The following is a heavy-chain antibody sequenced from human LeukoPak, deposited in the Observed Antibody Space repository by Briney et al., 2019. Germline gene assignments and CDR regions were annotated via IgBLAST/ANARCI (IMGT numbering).Heavy chain of an antibody. V-gene: IGHV3-74*01. J-gene: IGHJ4*02. D-gene: IGHD2/OR15-2a*01. CDR1: GNYW. Sequence: GGSLRLSCAASGNYWMHWVRQVPGKGLVWVSHINSDGSWTSYADSVKGRFTISKDNAKDTVYLQMNSLRAEDTAVYYCVSFYETYWGRGALVTVSS. CDR2: INSDGSWT. CDR3: VSFYETY.